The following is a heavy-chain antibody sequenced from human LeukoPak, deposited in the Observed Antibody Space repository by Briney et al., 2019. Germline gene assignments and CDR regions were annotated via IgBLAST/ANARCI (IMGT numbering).Heavy chain of an antibody. CDR1: GGSISSGGYY. D-gene: IGHD4-17*01. Sequence: PSETLSLTCTVSGGSISSGGYYWSWIRQHPGTRLEWLGYMSYSGNTYYNPSLKSRVTISVDTSKNQFSLKLSSVTAADTAVYYCARGVTVTTPLGWFDPWGQGTLVTVSS. V-gene: IGHV4-61*08. CDR2: MSYSGNT. J-gene: IGHJ5*02. CDR3: ARGVTVTTPLGWFDP.